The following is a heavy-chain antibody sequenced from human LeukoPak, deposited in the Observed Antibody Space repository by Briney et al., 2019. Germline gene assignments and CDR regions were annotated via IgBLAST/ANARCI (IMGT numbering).Heavy chain of an antibody. Sequence: PGGSLRLSCAAPAFTFTCDCITVSRQAPGKGLVWVANIKPDGSDKYYVDSVKGRFTISRANAKNSLYLQMNTLRAEDTAVSYCDTGTSLWDGVYWGQGTLVSVSS. CDR2: IKPDGSDK. J-gene: IGHJ4*02. CDR3: DTGTSLWDGVY. V-gene: IGHV3-7*01. CDR1: AFTFTCDC. D-gene: IGHD3-16*01.